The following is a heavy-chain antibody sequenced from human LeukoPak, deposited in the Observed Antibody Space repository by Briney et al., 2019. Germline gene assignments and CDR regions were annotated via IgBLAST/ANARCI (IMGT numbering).Heavy chain of an antibody. CDR1: GYNFTPYW. V-gene: IGHV5-51*01. CDR2: TFAGYSYT. Sequence: GESLKISCQSFGYNFTPYWIVWVRQMPGKGLEWMGITFAGYSYTIYSPSFQGQVTISVDKSISTAYLQWSSLKASDTAIYYCARGRGAEVGKGRGYYFDYWGQGTLVTVSS. J-gene: IGHJ4*02. D-gene: IGHD6-13*01. CDR3: ARGRGAEVGKGRGYYFDY.